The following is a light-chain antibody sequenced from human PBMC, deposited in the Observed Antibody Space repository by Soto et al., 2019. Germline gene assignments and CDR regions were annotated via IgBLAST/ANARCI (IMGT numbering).Light chain of an antibody. CDR2: EVN. Sequence: QLVLTQPPSASGSPGQSVAISCTRTSSDVGGYNYVSWYQQHPGKAPKLMIYEVNKRPSGVPDRFSGSKSGNTASLTVSGLQAEDEADYYCSSYAGSSNVFGTGTKVTVL. CDR1: SSDVGGYNY. V-gene: IGLV2-8*01. J-gene: IGLJ1*01. CDR3: SSYAGSSNV.